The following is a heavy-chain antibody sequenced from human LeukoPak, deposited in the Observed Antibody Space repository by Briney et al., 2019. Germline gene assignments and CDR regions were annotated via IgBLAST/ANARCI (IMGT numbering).Heavy chain of an antibody. J-gene: IGHJ4*02. CDR2: IRYDELQD. Sequence: PGGSLRLSCATSGFTFRKHGMHWVRQAPGKGLEWVAFIRYDELQDYYADSVRGRFTISRDNSKSALYLQMGSLRPEDTAMYYCVRDFSNYVAFFDSWGQGVLVTVSS. CDR3: VRDFSNYVAFFDS. CDR1: GFTFRKHG. D-gene: IGHD4-11*01. V-gene: IGHV3-30*02.